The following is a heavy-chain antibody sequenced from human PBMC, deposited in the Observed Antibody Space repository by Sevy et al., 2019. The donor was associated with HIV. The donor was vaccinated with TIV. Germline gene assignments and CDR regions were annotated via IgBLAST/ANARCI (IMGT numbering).Heavy chain of an antibody. V-gene: IGHV3-30*04. CDR2: ISYDGSYK. CDR1: GFTFDSYA. J-gene: IGHJ5*02. Sequence: GGSLRLSCAASGFTFDSYALYWVRQAPGKGLEWIAVISYDGSYKHYADSLKGRFTISRDNSKNTLFLQMNSLITEDTAGYYCASDAAGGPDGDTWHSNWFDPWGQGTLVTVSS. CDR3: ASDAAGGPDGDTWHSNWFDP. D-gene: IGHD2-2*02.